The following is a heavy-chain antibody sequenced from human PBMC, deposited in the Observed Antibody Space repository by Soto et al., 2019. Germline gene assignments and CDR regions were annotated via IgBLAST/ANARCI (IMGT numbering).Heavy chain of an antibody. Sequence: EVHLVESGGGVVQPGRSLRLSCAASGFTFGAYAMHWVRQVPGKGLEWVSGINWNSAFMVYSDSVKGRFTISRDNARNSLFLEMTSLRPEDTALYYCAKARGWSKDHFEHWGQGALVSVSS. CDR1: GFTFGAYA. J-gene: IGHJ4*02. CDR2: INWNSAFM. V-gene: IGHV3-9*01. D-gene: IGHD6-19*01. CDR3: AKARGWSKDHFEH.